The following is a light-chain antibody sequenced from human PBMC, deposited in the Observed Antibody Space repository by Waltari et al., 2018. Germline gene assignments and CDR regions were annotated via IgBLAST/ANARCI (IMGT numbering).Light chain of an antibody. Sequence: QSVLTQPPSVSAAPGQKVTISCSGSSSNIGNNYVSWYQQLPGRAPKLFIYENNKRPSGIPDRFSGSTSGTSATLGITGLQTGDEADYYCGTWDSSLSALVFGGGTNLTVL. CDR1: SSNIGNNY. CDR2: ENN. CDR3: GTWDSSLSALV. V-gene: IGLV1-51*02. J-gene: IGLJ2*01.